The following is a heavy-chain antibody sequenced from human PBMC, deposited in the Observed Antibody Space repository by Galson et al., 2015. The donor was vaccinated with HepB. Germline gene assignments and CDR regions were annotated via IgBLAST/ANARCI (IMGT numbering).Heavy chain of an antibody. D-gene: IGHD3-10*01. CDR3: ARDGEGAVWFGELLSGDYFDY. V-gene: IGHV3-30-3*01. CDR1: GFTFSSYA. CDR2: ISYDGSNK. J-gene: IGHJ4*02. Sequence: SLRLSCAASGFTFSSYAMHWVRQAPGKGLEWVAVISYDGSNKYYADSVQGRFTISRDNSKNTLYLQMNSLRAEDTAVYYCARDGEGAVWFGELLSGDYFDYWGQGTLVTGSS.